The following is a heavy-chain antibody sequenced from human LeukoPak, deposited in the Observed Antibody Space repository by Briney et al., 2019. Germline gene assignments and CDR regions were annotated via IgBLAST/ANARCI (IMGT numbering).Heavy chain of an antibody. V-gene: IGHV4-4*02. Sequence: SGTLSLTCAVSGGSISSSNWWSWVRQPPGKGLEWIGEIYHSGSTNYNPSLKSRVTISVDKSKNQFSLKLSSVTAADTAVYYCAKTVAVAGFPNWFDPRGQGTLVTVSS. D-gene: IGHD6-19*01. CDR3: AKTVAVAGFPNWFDP. CDR1: GGSISSSNW. J-gene: IGHJ5*02. CDR2: IYHSGST.